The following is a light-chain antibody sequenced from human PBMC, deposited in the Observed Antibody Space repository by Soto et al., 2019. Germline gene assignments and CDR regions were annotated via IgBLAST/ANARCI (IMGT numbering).Light chain of an antibody. Sequence: QSVLTQPPSASGSPGQSVTISCTGTSSDVGGYNYVSWYQQHPGKAPKLLIYEVSKRPSGVPDRFSGSKSGNTASLTVSGLQAEDEADDYCCSCACGVSWNVVFGGGTKLTVL. CDR2: EVS. J-gene: IGLJ2*01. CDR1: SSDVGGYNY. CDR3: CSCACGVSWNVV. V-gene: IGLV2-8*01.